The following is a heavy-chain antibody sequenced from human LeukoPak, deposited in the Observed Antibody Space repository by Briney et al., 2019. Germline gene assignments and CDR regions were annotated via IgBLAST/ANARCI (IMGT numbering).Heavy chain of an antibody. Sequence: SGTLSLTCAVSGVSISSSEWWIWVRQPPGQGLEWIGEIHRAGRTRYNPSLKSRVTISMDYSKNQFSLKLTSVTAADTAIYYCSRESGPFSPFGHWGQGTLVTVTS. CDR3: SRESGPFSPFGH. V-gene: IGHV4-4*02. J-gene: IGHJ4*02. CDR1: GVSISSSEW. D-gene: IGHD1-26*01. CDR2: IHRAGRT.